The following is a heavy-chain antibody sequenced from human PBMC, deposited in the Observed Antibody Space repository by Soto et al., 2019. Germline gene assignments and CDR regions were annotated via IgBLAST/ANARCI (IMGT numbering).Heavy chain of an antibody. Sequence: QVQLVQSGAEVKKPGASVKVSCKASGYTFTSYGISWVRQAPGQGLEWMGWINVYNGNTNYAQKLQGRVTMTTDTSTSKAYQDLSSRRSDDTAVYFCARDTSRGEYDYWGQGTLVTVSS. CDR2: INVYNGNT. J-gene: IGHJ4*02. CDR1: GYTFTSYG. CDR3: ARDTSRGEYDY. D-gene: IGHD3-10*01. V-gene: IGHV1-18*01.